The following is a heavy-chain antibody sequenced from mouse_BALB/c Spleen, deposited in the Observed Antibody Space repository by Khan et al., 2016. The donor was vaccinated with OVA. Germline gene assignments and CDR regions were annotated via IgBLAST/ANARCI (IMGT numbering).Heavy chain of an antibody. CDR3: ARSTYRYAFAY. V-gene: IGHV3-8*02. D-gene: IGHD2-14*01. CDR2: MIYSGNT. Sequence: VQLQQSGPSLVKPSQTLSLTCSVTGDSITSGYWSWIRKFPGNKLEYMGYMIYSGNTYYNPSLNSRISITRHTSTNQYYLQLNSVTTEDTATYYCARSTYRYAFAYWGQGTLVTVSA. J-gene: IGHJ3*01. CDR1: GDSITSGY.